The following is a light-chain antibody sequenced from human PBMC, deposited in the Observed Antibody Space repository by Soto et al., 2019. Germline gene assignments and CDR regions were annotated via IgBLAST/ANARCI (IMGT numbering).Light chain of an antibody. Sequence: DIQMTQSPSTLSASLGDRVTITCRASQGISRWLAWYQQRPGKAPKLLIYDASTLHSGVSSRFSGSGSGTEFTLSISCLQPNDSATYYCQQYTTYWTFGQGTKVEIK. J-gene: IGKJ1*01. V-gene: IGKV1-5*01. CDR3: QQYTTYWT. CDR2: DAS. CDR1: QGISRW.